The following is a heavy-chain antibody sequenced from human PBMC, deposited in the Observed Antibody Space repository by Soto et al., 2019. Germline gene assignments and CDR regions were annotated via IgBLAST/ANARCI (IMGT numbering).Heavy chain of an antibody. CDR2: ISAFNGNT. CDR1: GYTFTRYG. D-gene: IGHD6-19*01. Sequence: ASGKVSCKASGYTFTRYGISWVRQAPGQGLEWMGWISAFNGNTNYAQKLQDRVTMTTDTSTSTAYMELRSLRSDDTAVYYCARDPRIAVAGDSDYWGQGTLVTVSS. CDR3: ARDPRIAVAGDSDY. V-gene: IGHV1-18*01. J-gene: IGHJ4*02.